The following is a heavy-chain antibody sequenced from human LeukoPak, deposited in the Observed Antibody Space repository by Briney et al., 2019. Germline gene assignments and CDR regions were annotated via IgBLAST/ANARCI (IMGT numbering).Heavy chain of an antibody. D-gene: IGHD3-3*01. CDR1: GGSISSGGYC. Sequence: SSETLSLTCTVSGGSISSGGYCWSWIRQHPGKGLEWIAYINYRGTTFYNPSLKSRVSVSVDTSKNQLSLKLSSVTAADTAVYYCARVLTGDFWSGYYFDNWGQGTLVTVSS. V-gene: IGHV4-31*03. CDR2: INYRGTT. CDR3: ARVLTGDFWSGYYFDN. J-gene: IGHJ4*02.